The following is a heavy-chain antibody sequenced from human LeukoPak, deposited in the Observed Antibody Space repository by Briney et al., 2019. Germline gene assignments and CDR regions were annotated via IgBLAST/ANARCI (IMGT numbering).Heavy chain of an antibody. CDR3: ARVFSGWCFDY. CDR1: GGSISSYY. Sequence: SETLSLTCTVSGGSISSYYWSWIRQPPGKGLEWIGYIYYSGSTNYNPSLMSRVTISVDTSKNQFSLKLSSVTAADTAVYYCARVFSGWCFDYWGQGTLVTVSS. D-gene: IGHD6-19*01. V-gene: IGHV4-59*08. J-gene: IGHJ4*02. CDR2: IYYSGST.